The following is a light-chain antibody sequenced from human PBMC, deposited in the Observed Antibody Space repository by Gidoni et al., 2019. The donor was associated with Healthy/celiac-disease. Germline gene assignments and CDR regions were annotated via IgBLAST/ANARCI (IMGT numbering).Light chain of an antibody. J-gene: IGKJ2*01. V-gene: IGKV1-39*01. Sequence: DIQMTHSPSSLSASVGGRVTITCRASQSISSYLNWYQQKPGKAPKLLIYAASSLQSGVPSMFSGSGSGTDFTLTIISMQPEDVSTYYCQQSYSTHGYTFGQGTKLEIK. CDR1: QSISSY. CDR2: AAS. CDR3: QQSYSTHGYT.